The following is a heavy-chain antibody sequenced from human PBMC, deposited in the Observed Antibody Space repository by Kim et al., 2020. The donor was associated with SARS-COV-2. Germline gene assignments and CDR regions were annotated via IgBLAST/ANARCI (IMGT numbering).Heavy chain of an antibody. V-gene: IGHV3-30-3*01. CDR3: ARYGTTRPARGCGYGV. CDR1: GFIFSSYA. D-gene: IGHD1-1*01. Sequence: GGSLRLSCAASGFIFSSYAMKWVRQAPGKGLEWVADITYDGSSKDYADSVKGRFTISRDNAKNSLYLQMNSLRDEDTGVYYCARYGTTRPARGCGYGV. J-gene: IGHJ6*01. CDR2: ITYDGSSK.